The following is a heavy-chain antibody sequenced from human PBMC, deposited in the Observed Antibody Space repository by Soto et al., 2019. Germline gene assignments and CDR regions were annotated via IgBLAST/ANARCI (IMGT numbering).Heavy chain of an antibody. CDR3: ARGKSPAGGGYGGMDV. Sequence: SQTLSLTCAISGDSVSSNSAAWNWIRQSPSRGLEWLGRTYYRSKWYNDYAVSVKSRITINPDTSKNQFSLQLNSVTPEDTAVYYCARGKSPAGGGYGGMDVWGQGTTVTVSS. J-gene: IGHJ6*02. D-gene: IGHD6-19*01. CDR1: GDSVSSNSAA. CDR2: TYYRSKWYN. V-gene: IGHV6-1*01.